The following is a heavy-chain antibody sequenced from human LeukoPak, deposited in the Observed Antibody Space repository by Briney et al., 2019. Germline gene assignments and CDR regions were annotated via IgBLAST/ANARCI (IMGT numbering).Heavy chain of an antibody. CDR3: ARYDSGEFDY. V-gene: IGHV4-39*01. J-gene: IGHJ4*02. CDR2: IYYSGST. Sequence: SEPLSLTCTVSGGSISSSSYYWGWIRQPPGKGLEWIGSIYYSGSTYYNPSLKSRVTISVDTSKNQFSLKLSSVTAADTAVYYCARYDSGEFDYWGQGTLVIVSS. D-gene: IGHD3-10*01. CDR1: GGSISSSSYY.